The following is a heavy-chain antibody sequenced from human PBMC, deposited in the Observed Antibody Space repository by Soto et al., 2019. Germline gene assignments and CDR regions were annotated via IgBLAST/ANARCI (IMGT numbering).Heavy chain of an antibody. CDR2: ISYDGRNK. CDR1: GFTFSSYG. V-gene: IGHV3-30*18. D-gene: IGHD4-17*01. CDR3: AKVGDLDYGYNYFDY. Sequence: GGSLRLSCAASGFTFSSYGMHWVRQAPGKGLEWVAVISYDGRNKYYADSVKGRFTISRDNSKNTLYLQMNSLRAEDTAVYYCAKVGDLDYGYNYFDYWGERTLVPVSS. J-gene: IGHJ4*02.